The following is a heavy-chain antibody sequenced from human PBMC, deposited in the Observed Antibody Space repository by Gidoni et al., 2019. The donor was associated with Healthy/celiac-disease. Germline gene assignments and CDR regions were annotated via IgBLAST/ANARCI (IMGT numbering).Heavy chain of an antibody. Sequence: EVQLLESGGGLVQPGGSLRLSCAASGFTFSSYAMSWVRQAPGKGLEWVSAIRGSGGSTYYADSVKVRFTISRDNSKNTLYLQINSLRAEDTAVYYCAKSGCSSTSCYTHYYYGMDVWGQGTTVTVSS. J-gene: IGHJ6*02. CDR2: IRGSGGST. CDR3: AKSGCSSTSCYTHYYYGMDV. D-gene: IGHD2-2*02. CDR1: GFTFSSYA. V-gene: IGHV3-23*01.